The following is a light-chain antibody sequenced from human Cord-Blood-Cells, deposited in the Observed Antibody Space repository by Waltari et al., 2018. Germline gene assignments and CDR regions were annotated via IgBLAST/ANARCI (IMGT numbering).Light chain of an antibody. CDR2: GAS. CDR1: QSVSSN. V-gene: IGKV3-15*01. CDR3: QQYNNWPSLT. Sequence: EIVMRQPPATLSVSTGERATLPCRASQSVSSNLACYQQKPGQAPRLLIYGASTRATGIPARFSGSGSGTEFTLTISSLQSEDFAVYYCQQYNNWPSLTFGGGAKVEIK. J-gene: IGKJ4*01.